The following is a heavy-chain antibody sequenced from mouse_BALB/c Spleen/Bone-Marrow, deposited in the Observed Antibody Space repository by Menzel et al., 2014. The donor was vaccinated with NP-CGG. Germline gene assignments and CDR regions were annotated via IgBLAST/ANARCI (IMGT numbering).Heavy chain of an antibody. D-gene: IGHD3-1*01. Sequence: QVQLQQSGAEFVKPGAPVKLSCKASGYTFTSYWMHWVKQRPGQGLEWIGEIDPSDSYTNYNQKFKGKATLTVDKSSSTAYMQLSSLTSEDSAVYYCARRELGPRWFTYWGQGTLVTVSA. CDR1: GYTFTSYW. CDR2: IDPSDSYT. J-gene: IGHJ3*01. CDR3: ARRELGPRWFTY. V-gene: IGHV1-69*02.